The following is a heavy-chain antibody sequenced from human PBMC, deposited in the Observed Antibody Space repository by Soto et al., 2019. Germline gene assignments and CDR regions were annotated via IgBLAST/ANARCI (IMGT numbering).Heavy chain of an antibody. J-gene: IGHJ6*02. V-gene: IGHV3-33*01. Sequence: QVQLVESGGGVVQPGRSLRLSCAASGFTFSSYGMHWVRQAPGKGLEWVAVIWYDGSNKYYADSVKGRFTISRDNSKNTLYLQMNSLRAEDTAVYYCARGAYYYDSSGYPNYPYYYYYGMDVWGQGATVTVSS. CDR1: GFTFSSYG. CDR2: IWYDGSNK. CDR3: ARGAYYYDSSGYPNYPYYYYYGMDV. D-gene: IGHD3-22*01.